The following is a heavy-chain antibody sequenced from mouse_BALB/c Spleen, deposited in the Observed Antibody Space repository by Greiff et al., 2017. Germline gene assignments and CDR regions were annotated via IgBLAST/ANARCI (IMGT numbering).Heavy chain of an antibody. CDR2: ISYDGSN. V-gene: IGHV3-6*02. J-gene: IGHJ1*01. CDR3: ATGNGNYWYFDV. Sequence: VQLKESGPGLVKPSQSLSLTCSVTGYSITSGYYWNWIRQFPGNKLEWMGYISYDGSNNYNPSLKNRISITRDTSKNQFFLKLNSVTTEDTATYYCATGNGNYWYFDVWGAGTTVTVSS. D-gene: IGHD2-1*01. CDR1: GYSITSGYY.